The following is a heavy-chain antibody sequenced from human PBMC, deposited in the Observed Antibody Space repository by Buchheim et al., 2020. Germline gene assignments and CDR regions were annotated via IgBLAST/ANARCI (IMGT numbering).Heavy chain of an antibody. CDR3: ARAGLFEYQLQRRYYYYYGMDV. V-gene: IGHV3-48*03. D-gene: IGHD2-2*01. Sequence: EVQLVESGGGLVQPGGSLRLSCADSGFTFSSYEMNWVRQAPGKGLEWVSYISRSGSTIYYAESVKGRFTISRGNAKNSLYLQMNSLRAEDTAVYYCARAGLFEYQLQRRYYYYYGMDVWGQGTT. CDR2: ISRSGSTI. CDR1: GFTFSSYE. J-gene: IGHJ6*02.